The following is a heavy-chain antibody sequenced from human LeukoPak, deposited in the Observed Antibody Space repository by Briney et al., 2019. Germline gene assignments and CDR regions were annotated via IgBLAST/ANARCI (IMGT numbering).Heavy chain of an antibody. CDR2: ISSSSSYI. V-gene: IGHV3-21*01. J-gene: IGHJ4*02. D-gene: IGHD6-19*01. Sequence: GRSLRLSCAASGFTFSTYSMNWVRQAPGKGLEWVSSISSSSSYIYYADSVKGRFTISRDNAKNSLYLQMNSLRVEDMAVYYCARDGRGAVAGFDYWGQGTLVTVSS. CDR3: ARDGRGAVAGFDY. CDR1: GFTFSTYS.